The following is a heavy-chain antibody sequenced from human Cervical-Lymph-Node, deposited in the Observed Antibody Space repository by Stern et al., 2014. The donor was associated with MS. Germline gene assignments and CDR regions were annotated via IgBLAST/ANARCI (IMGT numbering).Heavy chain of an antibody. V-gene: IGHV3-7*01. CDR3: AKTARWTFEM. Sequence: EVQLVESGGDLVQPGGSLRLSCATSGFFFGDSWMAWVRQAPGKGLEWVANIDRDGSETYYVDSVKGRFTISRDNAKNSLYLQMSSLRAEDTAVYFCAKTARWTFEMWGQGTMVTVSS. CDR1: GFFFGDSW. CDR2: IDRDGSET. J-gene: IGHJ3*02. D-gene: IGHD1-14*01.